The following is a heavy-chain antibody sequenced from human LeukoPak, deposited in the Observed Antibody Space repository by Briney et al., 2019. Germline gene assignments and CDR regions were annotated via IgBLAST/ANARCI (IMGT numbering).Heavy chain of an antibody. D-gene: IGHD3-10*01. CDR3: AGAGDFDS. J-gene: IGHJ4*02. CDR2: IYFDGST. V-gene: IGHV4-30-4*08. Sequence: LRLPCAASGFAFSSNAMTWIRQPPGKGLEWIGYIYFDGSTYYNPSLKSRVSISMDTSKNQFSLKLSSVTAADTAVYFCAGAGDFDSWGQGTLVTVSS. CDR1: GFAFSSNA.